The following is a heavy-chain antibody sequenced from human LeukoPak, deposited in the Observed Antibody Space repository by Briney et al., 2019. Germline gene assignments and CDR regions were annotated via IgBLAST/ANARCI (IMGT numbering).Heavy chain of an antibody. CDR1: GGSISSSSYY. CDR3: ARDSSGWPILS. D-gene: IGHD6-19*01. V-gene: IGHV4-39*02. J-gene: IGHJ5*02. Sequence: PSETLSLTCTVSGGSISSSSYYWGWIRQPPGKGLEWVGNIYYSGSAYYNPSLKSRVTISVDTSKNQFSLKLSSVTAADTAVYYCARDSSGWPILSCGQGALVTVSS. CDR2: IYYSGSA.